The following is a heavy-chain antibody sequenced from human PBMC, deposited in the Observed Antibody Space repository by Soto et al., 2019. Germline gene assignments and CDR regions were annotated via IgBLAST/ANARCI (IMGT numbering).Heavy chain of an antibody. D-gene: IGHD3-10*01. Sequence: GGSLRLSCAASGFTFSSYIMNWVRQAPGKGLEWVSSISSSSSYIYYADSVKGRFTISRDNAKNSLYLQMNSLRAEDTAVYYCARTIALYYYGMDVWGQGTTVTVSS. J-gene: IGHJ6*02. CDR1: GFTFSSYI. V-gene: IGHV3-21*01. CDR3: ARTIALYYYGMDV. CDR2: ISSSSSYI.